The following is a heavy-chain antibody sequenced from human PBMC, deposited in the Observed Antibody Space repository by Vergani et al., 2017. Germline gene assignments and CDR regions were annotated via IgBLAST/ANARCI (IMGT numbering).Heavy chain of an antibody. J-gene: IGHJ4*02. CDR1: GFTFDDYA. V-gene: IGHV3-9*01. Sequence: EVQLVESGGGLVKLGRSLRLSCAASGFTFDDYAMHWVRQAPGKGLEWVSGISWNSGSIGYADSVKGRFTISRDNAKNSLYLQMNSLRAEDTALYYCAKGSSGFDYWGQGTLVTVSS. CDR2: ISWNSGSI. D-gene: IGHD6-19*01. CDR3: AKGSSGFDY.